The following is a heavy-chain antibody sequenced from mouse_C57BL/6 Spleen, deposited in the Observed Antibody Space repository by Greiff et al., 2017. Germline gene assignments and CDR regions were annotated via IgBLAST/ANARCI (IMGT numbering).Heavy chain of an antibody. V-gene: IGHV5-9-1*02. D-gene: IGHD2-5*01. CDR2: ISSGGDYI. CDR3: TREGYSNYVGAMDY. Sequence: EVKLVESGEGLVKPGGSLKLSCAASGFTFSSYAMSWVRQTPEKRLEWVAYISSGGDYIYYADTVKGRFTISRDNARNTLYLQMSSLKSEDTAIYYCTREGYSNYVGAMDYWGQGTSVTVSS. J-gene: IGHJ4*01. CDR1: GFTFSSYA.